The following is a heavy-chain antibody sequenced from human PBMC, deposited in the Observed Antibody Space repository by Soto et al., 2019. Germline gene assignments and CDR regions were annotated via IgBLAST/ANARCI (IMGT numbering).Heavy chain of an antibody. Sequence: QVPLVQSGAEVKKPGASVKVSCKASGYTFTGYYMHWVRQAPGQGLEWMGWINPNSGGTNYAQKFQGWVTMTRDTSISTAYMELSRLRSDDTAVYYCAILRGKTSGWYDDAFDIWGQGTMVTVSS. CDR1: GYTFTGYY. V-gene: IGHV1-2*04. CDR2: INPNSGGT. CDR3: AILRGKTSGWYDDAFDI. D-gene: IGHD6-19*01. J-gene: IGHJ3*02.